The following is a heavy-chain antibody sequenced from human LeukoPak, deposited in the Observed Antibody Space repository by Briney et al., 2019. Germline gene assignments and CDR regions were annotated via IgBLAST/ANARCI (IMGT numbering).Heavy chain of an antibody. D-gene: IGHD2-15*01. J-gene: IGHJ4*02. CDR1: GFTFSSYV. Sequence: GGCLRLSCAGSGFTFSSYVMSWVRQGPGKGLEWVAAITGSSDSTYHADSVKGRFTISRDNSKNTLFLQMNSLRAEDTAIYYCAKGSANARPYYFDYWGQGTQVTVSS. V-gene: IGHV3-23*01. CDR2: ITGSSDST. CDR3: AKGSANARPYYFDY.